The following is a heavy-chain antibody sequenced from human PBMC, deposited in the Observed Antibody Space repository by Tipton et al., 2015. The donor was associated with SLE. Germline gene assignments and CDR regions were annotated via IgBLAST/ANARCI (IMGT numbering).Heavy chain of an antibody. D-gene: IGHD6-13*01. CDR2: IYHSGST. V-gene: IGHV4-4*02. J-gene: IGHJ4*02. CDR1: GGSISSNNW. CDR3: ARDGSSSWYTYYFDS. Sequence: TLSLTCAVSGGSISSNNWWTWVRQPPGKGLEWIGEIYHSGSTNYNPSLKSRVTISVDTSKNQFSLKLSSVTAADTAVYYCARDGSSSWYTYYFDSWGQGTLVTVSS.